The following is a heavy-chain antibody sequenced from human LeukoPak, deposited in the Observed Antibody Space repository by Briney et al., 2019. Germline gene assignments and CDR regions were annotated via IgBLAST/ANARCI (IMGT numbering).Heavy chain of an antibody. CDR3: PRDYGRIVGATFPGQIDY. CDR2: MNANIGGR. Sequence: ASVKVSCEASGYTFTGYYMHWVRQAPGQGLEGMRWMNANIGGRDYAQKSPARVTVTRAASISPAYMELRRLRSADTAVYYCPRDYGRIVGATFPGQIDYWGQGTLVAVSS. V-gene: IGHV1-2*02. CDR1: GYTFTGYY. J-gene: IGHJ4*02. D-gene: IGHD1-26*01.